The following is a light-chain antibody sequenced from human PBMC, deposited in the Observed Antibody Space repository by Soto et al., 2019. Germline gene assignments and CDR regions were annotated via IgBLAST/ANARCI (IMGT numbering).Light chain of an antibody. CDR1: QNIATY. V-gene: IGKV1-39*01. CDR2: TTS. CDR3: QQSYSPTYN. J-gene: IGKJ2*01. Sequence: DIQVTKSPSSLSASVGDRFSITCRASQNIATYLNWYQQKPGTAPTLLMYTTSNLGSGVPSRFSGSGAGTHFTLTISSLQPEDFATYFCQQSYSPTYNFGQGTKVDIK.